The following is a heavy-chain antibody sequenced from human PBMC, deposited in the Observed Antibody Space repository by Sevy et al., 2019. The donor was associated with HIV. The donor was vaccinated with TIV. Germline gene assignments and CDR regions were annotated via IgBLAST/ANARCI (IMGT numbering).Heavy chain of an antibody. V-gene: IGHV3-30-3*01. CDR1: GFTFTTYP. D-gene: IGHD3-10*01. J-gene: IGHJ4*02. CDR2: ISYDGINT. Sequence: GGSLRLSCSASGFTFTTYPMHWVRQAPGKGLEWVALISYDGINTYYADSVKGRFTMSRDNSRNTLYLQVNSLRAEDTAIYYCARGSRSLWFGETFDSWGQGTLVTVSS. CDR3: ARGSRSLWFGETFDS.